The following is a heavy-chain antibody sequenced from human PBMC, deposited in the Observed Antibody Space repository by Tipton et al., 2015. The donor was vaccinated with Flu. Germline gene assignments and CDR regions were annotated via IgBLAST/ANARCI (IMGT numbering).Heavy chain of an antibody. V-gene: IGHV3-9*01. D-gene: IGHD1-26*01. J-gene: IGHJ6*02. CDR1: GFTFDDYA. Sequence: RSLRLSCEASGFTFDDYAMHWVRQAPGKGLEWVSGISWNSGNIGYADSVKGRFTISRDNARASLYLQMNSLSPGDTAVHYCAKDRDSGSYYFYAMDVGGQGTTVIVSS. CDR3: AKDRDSGSYYFYAMDV. CDR2: ISWNSGNI.